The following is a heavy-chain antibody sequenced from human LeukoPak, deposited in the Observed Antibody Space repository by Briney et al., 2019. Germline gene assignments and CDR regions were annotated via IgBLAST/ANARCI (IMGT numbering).Heavy chain of an antibody. D-gene: IGHD6-13*01. V-gene: IGHV4-39*01. J-gene: IGHJ3*02. CDR3: ASESSSWYEDAFDI. Sequence: PSESLSLTCTVSGGSISSSSYYWGWIRQPPGKGLEWIGSIYYSGSTYYNPSLKSRVTISVDTSKNQSSLKLSSVTAADTAVYYCASESSSWYEDAFDIWGQGTMVTVSS. CDR2: IYYSGST. CDR1: GGSISSSSYY.